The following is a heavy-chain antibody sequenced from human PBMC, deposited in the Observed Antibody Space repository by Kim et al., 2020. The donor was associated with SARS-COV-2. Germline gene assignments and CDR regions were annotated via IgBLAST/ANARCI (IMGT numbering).Heavy chain of an antibody. Sequence: GGSLRLSCAASGFTFSSFAMHWVRQAPGRGLEWVAVISLDGNNKYFVDSVKGRFTISRDNSKNTLYLQLNSLRTEDTAVYYCARSLARYYFDYWGQGTLVTVSS. J-gene: IGHJ4*02. CDR2: ISLDGNNK. V-gene: IGHV3-30-3*01. CDR3: ARSLARYYFDY. D-gene: IGHD3-9*01. CDR1: GFTFSSFA.